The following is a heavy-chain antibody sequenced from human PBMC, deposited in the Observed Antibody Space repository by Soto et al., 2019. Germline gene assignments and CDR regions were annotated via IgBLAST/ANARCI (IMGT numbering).Heavy chain of an antibody. V-gene: IGHV3-64*02. CDR3: ARGIRYSLTVSWFDY. J-gene: IGHJ4*02. CDR2: ISSNGGST. Sequence: GSLRLPCAGPGFPFSSYALHCVRQAPGKGLEYVSAISSNGGSTYYADSVKGRLTISRENSKNTLYLQMGSLRAEDMAVYYCARGIRYSLTVSWFDYWGQGTLVTVS. D-gene: IGHD3-9*01. CDR1: GFPFSSYA.